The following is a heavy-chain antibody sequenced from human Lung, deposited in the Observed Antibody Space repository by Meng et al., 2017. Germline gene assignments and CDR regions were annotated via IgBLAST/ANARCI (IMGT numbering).Heavy chain of an antibody. CDR2: ISGYNGNT. CDR1: GYTFTTYG. J-gene: IGHJ4*02. V-gene: IGHV1-18*01. CDR3: ARDFSHDSYDSSGPAYYLDY. D-gene: IGHD3-22*01. Sequence: VQLVQFGAEVKKPGALVKVSCKASGYTFTTYGISWVRQAPGQGLEWMGWISGYNGNTKYGQKLQGRVIMTTDTSTSTAYMELRSLRSDDTAVYYCARDFSHDSYDSSGPAYYLDYWGQGTLVTVSS.